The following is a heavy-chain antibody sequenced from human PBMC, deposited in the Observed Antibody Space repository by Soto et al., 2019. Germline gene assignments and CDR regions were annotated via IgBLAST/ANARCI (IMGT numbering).Heavy chain of an antibody. V-gene: IGHV4-4*07. CDR2: IYTSGST. CDR3: ARDDSSGYYYYYGMDV. Sequence: QVQLQESGPGLVKPSETLSLTCTVSGGAISSYYWSWIRQPAGKGLEWIGRIYTSGSTNYNPSLKSRVTMSVDTSKNQFSLKLSSVTAADTAVYYCARDDSSGYYYYYGMDVWGQGTTVTVSS. CDR1: GGAISSYY. D-gene: IGHD3-22*01. J-gene: IGHJ6*02.